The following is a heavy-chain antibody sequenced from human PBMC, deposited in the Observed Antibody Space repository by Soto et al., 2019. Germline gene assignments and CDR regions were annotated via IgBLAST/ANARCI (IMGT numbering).Heavy chain of an antibody. V-gene: IGHV1-46*01. Sequence: QVQLVQSGAEVKKPGSSVKVSCKASGGTFSSYAIDWVRQAPGQGLEWMGIINPSGGGTSYAQKFQARVTMTRDTSTSTIYMELSSLTSEDTAVYYCARDSTLAYWGQGTLVTVSS. J-gene: IGHJ4*02. CDR3: ARDSTLAY. CDR1: GGTFSSYA. CDR2: INPSGGGT.